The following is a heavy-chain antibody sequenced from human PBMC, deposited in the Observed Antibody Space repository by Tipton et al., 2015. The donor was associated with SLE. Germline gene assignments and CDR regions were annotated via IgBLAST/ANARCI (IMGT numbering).Heavy chain of an antibody. CDR3: ARGTYYFDY. CDR1: SGSISSHS. Sequence: TLSLTCTVSSGSISSHSWTWIRRTPGKGLEWIGYFHYSGSTNYNPSLRSRVTMSVDTSKSQFSPKLNSITAADTAVYYCARGTYYFDYWGQGTLVTVSS. CDR2: FHYSGST. J-gene: IGHJ4*02. V-gene: IGHV4-59*08.